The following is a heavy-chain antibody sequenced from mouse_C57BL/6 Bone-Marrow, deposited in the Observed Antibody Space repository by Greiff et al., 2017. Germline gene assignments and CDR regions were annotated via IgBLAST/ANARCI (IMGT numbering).Heavy chain of an antibody. CDR2: ISNGGGST. Sequence: EVNVVESGGGLVQPGGSLKLSCAASGFTFSDYYMYWVRQTPEKRLEWVAYISNGGGSTYYPDTVKGRFTISRDNAKNTLYLQMSRLKSEDTAMYYCARPMFAYWGQGTLVTVSA. CDR3: ARPMFAY. V-gene: IGHV5-12*01. CDR1: GFTFSDYY. J-gene: IGHJ3*01.